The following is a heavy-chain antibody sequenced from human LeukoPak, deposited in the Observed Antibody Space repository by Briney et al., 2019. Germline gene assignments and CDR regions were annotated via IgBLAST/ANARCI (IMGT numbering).Heavy chain of an antibody. J-gene: IGHJ5*02. D-gene: IGHD3-3*01. CDR1: GYSISSGYY. V-gene: IGHV4-38-2*02. CDR3: AREGGKVTTIFGYWFDP. Sequence: ASETLSLTCTVSGYSISSGYYWGWIRQPPGKGLEWIGSIYHSGSTYYNPSLKSRVTISVDTSKNQFSLKLSSVTAADTAVYYCAREGGKVTTIFGYWFDPWGQGTLVTVSS. CDR2: IYHSGST.